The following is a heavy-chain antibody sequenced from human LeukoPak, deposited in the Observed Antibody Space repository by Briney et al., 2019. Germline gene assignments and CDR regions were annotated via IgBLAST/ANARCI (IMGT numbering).Heavy chain of an antibody. Sequence: PGGSLRLSCAASGFTFSDYYMSWIRQAPGKGLEWVSYISSSGSTIYYADSVKGRFTISRDNAKNSLYLQMNSLRAEDTAVYYCAGAVTYYYGSGSPLDYYYYYMDVWGKGTTVTVSS. V-gene: IGHV3-11*01. CDR2: ISSSGSTI. CDR1: GFTFSDYY. D-gene: IGHD3-10*01. CDR3: AGAVTYYYGSGSPLDYYYYYMDV. J-gene: IGHJ6*03.